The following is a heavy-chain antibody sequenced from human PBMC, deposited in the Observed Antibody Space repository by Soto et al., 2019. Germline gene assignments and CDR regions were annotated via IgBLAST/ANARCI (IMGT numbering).Heavy chain of an antibody. D-gene: IGHD6-13*01. Sequence: SETLSLTCTVSGGSVSSGSYYWSWIRQPPGKGLEWIGYIYYSGSTNYNPSLKSRVTISVDTSKNQFSLKLSSVTAADTAVYYCERSEGQQLVFLRLDPSGQGPLVTVYS. CDR3: ERSEGQQLVFLRLDP. CDR2: IYYSGST. CDR1: GGSVSSGSYY. V-gene: IGHV4-61*01. J-gene: IGHJ5*02.